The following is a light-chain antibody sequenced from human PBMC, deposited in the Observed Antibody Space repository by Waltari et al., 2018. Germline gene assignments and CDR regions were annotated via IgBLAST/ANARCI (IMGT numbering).Light chain of an antibody. CDR2: RAS. CDR3: QQHDNSPWT. V-gene: IGKV1-33*01. Sequence: DIQLTQSPSSLSASVGNKFTITYRASQAISNWLAWYQQKPGKAPNLLIYRASNLVTGVPSRFSGSGSGTDFTLTISSLQPEDIATYYCQQHDNSPWTFGQGTKVEVK. J-gene: IGKJ1*01. CDR1: QAISNW.